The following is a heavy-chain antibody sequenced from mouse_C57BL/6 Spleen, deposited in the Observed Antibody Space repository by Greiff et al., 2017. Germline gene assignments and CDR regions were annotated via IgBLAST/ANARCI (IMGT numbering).Heavy chain of an antibody. V-gene: IGHV5-15*01. CDR1: GFTFSDYG. Sequence: EVMLVESGGGLVQPGGSLKLSCAASGFTFSDYGMAWVRQAPRKGPEWVAFISNLAYSIYYADTVTGRFTISRENAKITLYLEMSSLRSEDTAMYYCARFSTGSNAMDYWGQGTSVTVSS. CDR3: ARFSTGSNAMDY. CDR2: ISNLAYSI. D-gene: IGHD4-1*02. J-gene: IGHJ4*01.